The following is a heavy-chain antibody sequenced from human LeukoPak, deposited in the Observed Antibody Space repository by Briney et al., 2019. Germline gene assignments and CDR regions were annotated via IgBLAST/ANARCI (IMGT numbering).Heavy chain of an antibody. CDR1: GFTFRSYG. CDR2: IWHDGTNK. Sequence: GGSLRLSCAASGFTFRSYGIHWVRQAPGKRLEWVAVIWHDGTNKYYADSVKGRFLLSRDNSLNTLYLQMNSLRAGDTAVYYCARDSDYGAGFDYWGLGTLVTVSS. CDR3: ARDSDYGAGFDY. V-gene: IGHV3-33*01. D-gene: IGHD4-17*01. J-gene: IGHJ4*02.